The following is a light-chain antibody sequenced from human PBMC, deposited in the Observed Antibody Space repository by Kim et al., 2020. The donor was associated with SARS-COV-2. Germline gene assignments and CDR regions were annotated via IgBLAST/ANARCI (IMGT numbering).Light chain of an antibody. CDR2: AAS. V-gene: IGKV1-39*01. J-gene: IGKJ1*01. CDR3: QQTYSTPWT. CDR1: QSIASY. Sequence: ACVGDRVTITCRASQSIASYLNWYQQKPGKAPNLLIFAASSLQSGVPSRFSGSGSGTDFTLTISALQPEDFATYYCQQTYSTPWTFGQGTKVDIK.